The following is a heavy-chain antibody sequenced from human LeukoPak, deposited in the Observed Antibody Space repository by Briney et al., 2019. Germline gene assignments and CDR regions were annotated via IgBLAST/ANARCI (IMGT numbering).Heavy chain of an antibody. J-gene: IGHJ1*01. CDR2: IRYDGSNK. CDR3: AKDGGYYYGSEYFQH. Sequence: GGSLRLSCAASGFTFSSYGMRWVRQAPGKGLEWVAFIRYDGSNKYYADSVKGRFTISRDNSKNTLYLQMNSLRAEDTAVYYCAKDGGYYYGSEYFQHWGQGTLVTVSS. V-gene: IGHV3-30*02. D-gene: IGHD3-22*01. CDR1: GFTFSSYG.